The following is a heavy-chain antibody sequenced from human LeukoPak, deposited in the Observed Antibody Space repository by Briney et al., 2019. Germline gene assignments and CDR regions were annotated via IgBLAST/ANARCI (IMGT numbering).Heavy chain of an antibody. V-gene: IGHV3-30*02. D-gene: IGHD5-18*01. J-gene: IGHJ3*02. CDR1: GFTFSSYA. CDR2: IRYDGSNK. Sequence: PGGSLRLSCAASGFTFSSYAMSWVRQAPGKGLEWVAFIRYDGSNKYYADSVKGRFTISRDNSKNTLFLQMNSLRAEDTAVYYCAKDSGYSHAFDIWGQGTMVTVSS. CDR3: AKDSGYSHAFDI.